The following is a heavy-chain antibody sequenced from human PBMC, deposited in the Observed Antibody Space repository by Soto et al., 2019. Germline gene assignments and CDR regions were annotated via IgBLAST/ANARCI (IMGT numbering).Heavy chain of an antibody. CDR1: GFSLSTNGMC. CDR2: VDWDDDK. Sequence: GPTVVNPTQTHTLTCTFTGFSLSTNGMCVSWIRQPPGKAMEWLALVDWDDDKFYSISLRTRLTITRDTSKNQVVLTMTDMDPVDTATYYCARTPLTTGWSVDYWGQGTLVTVSS. V-gene: IGHV2-70*01. J-gene: IGHJ4*02. CDR3: ARTPLTTGWSVDY. D-gene: IGHD6-19*01.